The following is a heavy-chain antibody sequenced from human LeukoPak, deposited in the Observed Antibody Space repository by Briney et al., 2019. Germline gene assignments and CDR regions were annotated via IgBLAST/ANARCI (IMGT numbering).Heavy chain of an antibody. CDR3: ARAATYNWNDVNY. V-gene: IGHV3-7*03. J-gene: IGHJ4*02. CDR2: IKQDGTEK. D-gene: IGHD1-20*01. CDR1: GFSFTTYW. Sequence: GESLRLSCGASGFSFTTYWMGWVRQAPGKGLEWVANIKQDGTEKYYVDSVKGRFTISRDNAKNSVYLQMNSLRAEDTAVYYCARAATYNWNDVNYWGQGTLVTVSS.